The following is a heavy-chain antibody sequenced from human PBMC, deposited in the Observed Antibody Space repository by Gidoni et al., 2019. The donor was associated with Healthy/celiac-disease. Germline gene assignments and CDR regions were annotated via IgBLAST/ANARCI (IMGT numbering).Heavy chain of an antibody. D-gene: IGHD6-19*01. CDR1: GFPFSSYG. CDR3: AKDTVSGSGLIDY. V-gene: IGHV3-30*18. J-gene: IGHJ4*02. CDR2: ISYDGSNK. Sequence: QVQLVESGGGVVQPGRSLRLSCAASGFPFSSYGMHWVRQAPGKGLEWVAVISYDGSNKYYADSVKGRFTISRDNSKNTLYLQMNSLRAEDTAVYYCAKDTVSGSGLIDYWGQGTLVTVSS.